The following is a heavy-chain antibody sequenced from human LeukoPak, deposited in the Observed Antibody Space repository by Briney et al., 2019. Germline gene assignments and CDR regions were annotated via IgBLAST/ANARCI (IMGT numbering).Heavy chain of an antibody. CDR3: VRSGLRPLDS. Sequence: GGSLRLSCAASGFTFSSYGMNWVRQSPGRGLEWVSSVSSTSINIDYADSVNSRFTISRDNAKNSVSLQMNSLRVEGTAVYYCVRSGLRPLDSWGQGTLVAVSS. CDR1: GFTFSSYG. V-gene: IGHV3-21*06. D-gene: IGHD4-17*01. J-gene: IGHJ4*02. CDR2: VSSTSINI.